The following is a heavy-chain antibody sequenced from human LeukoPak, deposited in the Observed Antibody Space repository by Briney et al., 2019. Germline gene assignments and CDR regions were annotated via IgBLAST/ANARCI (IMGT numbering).Heavy chain of an antibody. V-gene: IGHV1-2*02. J-gene: IGHJ4*02. CDR3: AREAVAGTYFDDY. D-gene: IGHD6-19*01. Sequence: GSVKVSCKASGYTFTGYYMHWVRQAPGQGLEWMGWINPNSGGTNYAQKFQGRVTMTRDMSTSTVYMELSSLRSEDTAVYYCAREAVAGTYFDDYWGQGTLVTVSS. CDR1: GYTFTGYY. CDR2: INPNSGGT.